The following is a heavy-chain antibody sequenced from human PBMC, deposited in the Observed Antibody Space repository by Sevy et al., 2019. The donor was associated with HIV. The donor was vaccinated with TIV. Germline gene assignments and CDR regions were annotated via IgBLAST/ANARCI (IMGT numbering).Heavy chain of an antibody. J-gene: IGHJ4*02. CDR3: TTSPRPNLADY. Sequence: GGSLRLSCAASGFSVSSNFMSWVRQAPGRGLEWVSIIYGGGETYNAESVKGRFHISRDSPRNTVFLQMNSLRAEDTAIYFCTTSPRPNLADYWGQGTLVTVSS. D-gene: IGHD1-1*01. CDR2: IYGGGET. CDR1: GFSVSSNF. V-gene: IGHV3-53*01.